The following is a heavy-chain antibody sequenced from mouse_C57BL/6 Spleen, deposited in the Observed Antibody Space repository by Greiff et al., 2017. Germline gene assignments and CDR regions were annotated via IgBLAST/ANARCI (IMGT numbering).Heavy chain of an antibody. D-gene: IGHD1-1*01. CDR3: ARKSSFYAMDY. V-gene: IGHV1-69*01. CDR1: GYTFTSYW. CDR2: IDPSDSYT. Sequence: VQLQQPGAELVMPGASVKLSCKASGYTFTSYWMHWVKQRPGQGLEWIGEIDPSDSYTNYNQKFKGKSTLTVDKSSSTAYMQLSSLTSEDSAVYYCARKSSFYAMDYWGKGTSVTVSS. J-gene: IGHJ4*01.